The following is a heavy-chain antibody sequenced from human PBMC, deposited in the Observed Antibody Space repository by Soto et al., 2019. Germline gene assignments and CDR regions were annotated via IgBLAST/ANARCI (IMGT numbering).Heavy chain of an antibody. J-gene: IGHJ5*02. CDR1: GLTFGNVW. D-gene: IGHD3-16*01. CDR2: IKSKTNGGAA. Sequence: GALRLSCVASGLTFGNVWMTWVRQAPGKGLEWVGRIKSKTNGGAAEYATPVKGRFIISRDDSRNTMYLQMDSLKVEDTAMYFCTTGGGTISSVEDAWGQGTTVTVSS. CDR3: TTGGGTISSVEDA. V-gene: IGHV3-15*01.